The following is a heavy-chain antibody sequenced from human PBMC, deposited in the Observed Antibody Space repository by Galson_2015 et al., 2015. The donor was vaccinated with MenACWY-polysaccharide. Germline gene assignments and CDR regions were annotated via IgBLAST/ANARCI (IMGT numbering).Heavy chain of an antibody. CDR2: ISYDGINK. CDR3: ARDASPLGRYFDSKGWDY. D-gene: IGHD3-9*01. V-gene: IGHV3-30-3*01. Sequence: FLRLSCAVSGFIFSNHAMHWVRQAPGKGLEWVGVISYDGINKYYADSVKGRITISRDDSQNTLFLQLDSLRAEDTAVYYCARDASPLGRYFDSKGWDYWGQGSLVTVSS. J-gene: IGHJ4*02. CDR1: GFIFSNHA.